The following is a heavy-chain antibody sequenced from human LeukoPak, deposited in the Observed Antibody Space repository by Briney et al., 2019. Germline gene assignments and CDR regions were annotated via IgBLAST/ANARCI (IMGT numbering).Heavy chain of an antibody. CDR1: GYTFTSYD. V-gene: IGHV1-8*01. Sequence: VASVKVSCMASGYTFTSYDINWVRQATGQGLEWMGWMNPNSGNTGYAQKFQGRVTMTRNTSISTAYMELSSLRSEDTAVYYCARGPLDSSSTFDYWGQGTLVTVSS. D-gene: IGHD6-6*01. CDR3: ARGPLDSSSTFDY. J-gene: IGHJ4*02. CDR2: MNPNSGNT.